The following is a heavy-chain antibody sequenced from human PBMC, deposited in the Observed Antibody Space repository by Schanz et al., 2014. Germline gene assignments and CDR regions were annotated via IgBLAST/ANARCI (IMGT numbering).Heavy chain of an antibody. CDR2: INPNSGDT. J-gene: IGHJ2*01. D-gene: IGHD6-19*01. CDR3: ARLSVAGRPHVNYWYFDL. V-gene: IGHV1-2*04. Sequence: QVRLVQSGAEVKKPGASVKVSCKASGYTFTSYGISWVRQAPGQGLEWMGWINPNSGDTNYAQKFQGWVTMTRDTSISTAYMEVSRLKSDDTAVYYCARLSVAGRPHVNYWYFDLWGRGTLVTVSS. CDR1: GYTFTSYG.